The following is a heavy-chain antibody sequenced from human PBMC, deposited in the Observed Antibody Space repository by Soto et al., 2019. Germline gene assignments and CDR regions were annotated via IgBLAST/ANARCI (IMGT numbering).Heavy chain of an antibody. J-gene: IGHJ5*02. CDR1: GGSISSSSYY. V-gene: IGHV4-39*01. D-gene: IGHD2-15*01. CDR3: ARRTIYCSGGSCYSTYNWFDP. Sequence: SETLSLTCTVSGGSISSSSYYWGWIRQPPGKGLEWIGSIYYSGSTYYNPSLKSRVTISVDTSKNQFSLKLSSVTAADTAVYYCARRTIYCSGGSCYSTYNWFDPWGQGTLVTVSS. CDR2: IYYSGST.